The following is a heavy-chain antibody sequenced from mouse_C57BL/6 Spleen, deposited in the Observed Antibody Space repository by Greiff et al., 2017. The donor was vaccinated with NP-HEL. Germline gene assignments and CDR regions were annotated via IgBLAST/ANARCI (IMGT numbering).Heavy chain of an antibody. CDR3: ARERDEAMDY. J-gene: IGHJ4*01. CDR1: GYTFTSYG. Sequence: VQLQESGAELARPGASVKLSCKASGYTFTSYGISWVKQRTGQGLEWIGEIYPRSGNTYYNEKFKGKATLTADKSSSTAYMELRSLTSEDSAVYFCARERDEAMDYWGQGTSGTCSS. D-gene: IGHD3-3*01. CDR2: IYPRSGNT. V-gene: IGHV1-81*01.